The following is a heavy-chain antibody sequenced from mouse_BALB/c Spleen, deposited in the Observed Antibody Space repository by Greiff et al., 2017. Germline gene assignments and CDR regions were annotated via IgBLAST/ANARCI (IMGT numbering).Heavy chain of an antibody. CDR1: GFTFSSYC. CDR2: INSNGGST. Sequence: EVKLEESGGGLVQPGGSLKLSCAASGFTFSSYCMPWVRQTPDKRLELVATINSNGGSTYYPDSVKGRFTISRDNAKNTLYLQMSSLKSEDRAMYACACAGYYYAMDYWGQGTSVTVSS. J-gene: IGHJ4*01. CDR3: ACAGYYYAMDY. V-gene: IGHV5-6-3*01.